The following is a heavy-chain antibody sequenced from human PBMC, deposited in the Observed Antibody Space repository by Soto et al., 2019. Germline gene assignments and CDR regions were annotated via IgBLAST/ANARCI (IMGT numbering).Heavy chain of an antibody. V-gene: IGHV4-30-4*01. CDR1: GGSISSGDYY. CDR3: ARTDTAMVHFDY. Sequence: PSETLSLTCTVSGGSISSGDYYWSWIRQPPGKGLEWIGYIYYSGSTYYNPSLKSRVTISVDTSKNQFSLKLSSVTAADTAVYYCARTDTAMVHFDYWGQGTLVTVSS. D-gene: IGHD5-18*01. J-gene: IGHJ4*02. CDR2: IYYSGST.